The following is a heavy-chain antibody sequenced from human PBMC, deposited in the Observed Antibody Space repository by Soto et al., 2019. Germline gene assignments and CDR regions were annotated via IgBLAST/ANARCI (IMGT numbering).Heavy chain of an antibody. CDR3: AKDQPIRYFVPHPNYHYYDMDV. V-gene: IGHV4-31*03. Sequence: SLACTVSGGSISSGGYYWSWIRQHPGKGMERIGYIYYSGSTYYNPALKSRVTISVDTSKNKFSLKLSSVTDSDTSLYYCAKDQPIRYFVPHPNYHYYDMDVWGQATKVTLSS. D-gene: IGHD3-9*01. CDR2: IYYSGST. J-gene: IGHJ6*02. CDR1: GGSISSGGYY.